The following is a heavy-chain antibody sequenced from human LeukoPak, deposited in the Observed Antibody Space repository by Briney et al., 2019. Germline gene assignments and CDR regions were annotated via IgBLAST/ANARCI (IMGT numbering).Heavy chain of an antibody. CDR2: ISSSSSYI. J-gene: IGHJ4*02. CDR3: ARGSSDSSGHRRFDF. D-gene: IGHD3-22*01. CDR1: GFTFSSYS. Sequence: GGSLRLSCAASGFTFSSYSMNWVRQAPGKGLEWVSSISSSSSYIYYADSVKGRFTISRDNAKNTLYLQMNSLRAEDTAVYYCARGSSDSSGHRRFDFWGQGTLVTVSS. V-gene: IGHV3-21*01.